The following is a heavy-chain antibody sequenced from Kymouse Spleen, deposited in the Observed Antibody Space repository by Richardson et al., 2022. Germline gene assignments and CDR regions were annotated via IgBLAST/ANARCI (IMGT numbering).Heavy chain of an antibody. CDR1: GFTFDDYA. J-gene: IGHJ4*02. V-gene: IGHV3-9*01. Sequence: EVQLVESGGGLVQPGRSLRLSCAASGFTFDDYAMHWVRQAPGKGLEWVSGISWNSGSIGYADSVKGRFTISRDNAKNSLYLQMNSLRAEDTALYYCAKDMRGNWTLFDYWGQGTLVTVSS. CDR2: ISWNSGSI. CDR3: AKDMRGNWTLFDY. D-gene: IGHD1-20*01,IGHD1-7*01.